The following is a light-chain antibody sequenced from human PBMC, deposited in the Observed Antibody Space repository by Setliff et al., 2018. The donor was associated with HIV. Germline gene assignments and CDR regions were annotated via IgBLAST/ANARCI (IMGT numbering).Light chain of an antibody. Sequence: QSALAQPPSVSGSPGQSVTISCTGTSSDVGNYNCVSWYQQPPGTAPKLMIYEVNNRPSGVPDRFSGSKSGNTASLTISGLQAEDEADYYCSSYTSSTTRVFGTGTKVTVL. CDR3: SSYTSSTTRV. CDR2: EVN. V-gene: IGLV2-18*02. CDR1: SSDVGNYNC. J-gene: IGLJ1*01.